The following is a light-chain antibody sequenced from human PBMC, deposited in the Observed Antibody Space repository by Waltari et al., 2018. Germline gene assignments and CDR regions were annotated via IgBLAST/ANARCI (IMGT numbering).Light chain of an antibody. CDR3: QTGGHGTWV. CDR1: SGHSTHI. CDR2: VKSDGSH. Sequence: QLVLTQSPSASASLGASVKLTRTLTSGHSTHIIAWLQQQPEKGPRFLMNVKSDGSHNKGVGIPDRFSGSSSGAERYLTISSLQSEDEADYYCQTGGHGTWVFGGGTRLTVL. J-gene: IGLJ3*02. V-gene: IGLV4-69*01.